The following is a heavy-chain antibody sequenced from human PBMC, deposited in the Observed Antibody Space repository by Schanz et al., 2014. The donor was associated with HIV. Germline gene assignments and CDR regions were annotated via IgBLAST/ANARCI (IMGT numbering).Heavy chain of an antibody. J-gene: IGHJ4*02. D-gene: IGHD6-6*01. CDR2: ISYDGRNK. CDR1: GFTFSTYG. CDR3: AKGWRGYSISSLVDY. Sequence: QVQLVESGGGVAQPGRSLRLSCAASGFTFSTYGMHWVRQAPGKGLEWVAVISYDGRNKYYADSVKGRFTISRDNSKNTLYLQMNSLRADDTAVYYCAKGWRGYSISSLVDYWGQGSLVTVSS. V-gene: IGHV3-30*18.